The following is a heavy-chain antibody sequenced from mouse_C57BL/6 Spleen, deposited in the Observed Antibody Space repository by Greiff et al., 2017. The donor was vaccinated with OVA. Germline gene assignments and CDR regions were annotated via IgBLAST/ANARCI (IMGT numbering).Heavy chain of an antibody. J-gene: IGHJ2*01. CDR1: GYAFSSSW. CDR2: IYPGDGDT. CDR3: ARDYGNSYYFDY. D-gene: IGHD2-1*01. Sequence: QVQLKESGPELVKPGASVKISCKASGYAFSSSWMNWVKQRPGKGLEWIGRIYPGDGDTNYNGKFKGKATLTADKSYSTAYMQLSSLTSEDSAVYFCARDYGNSYYFDYWGQGTTLTVSS. V-gene: IGHV1-82*01.